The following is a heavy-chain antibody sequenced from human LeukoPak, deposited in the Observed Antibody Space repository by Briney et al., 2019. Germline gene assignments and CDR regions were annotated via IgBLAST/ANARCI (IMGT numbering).Heavy chain of an antibody. Sequence: GASVKVSCKASGHAFSNHYIHWVRQAPGQGLEWMGIITPGGEGTKYAQKFQGRVSMTTDTSTRTVYLSLSSLRSEDTAVYHCARAKTVNGDLDYWGQGTLVTVSS. CDR1: GHAFSNHY. D-gene: IGHD7-27*01. J-gene: IGHJ4*02. CDR3: ARAKTVNGDLDY. CDR2: ITPGGEGT. V-gene: IGHV1-46*01.